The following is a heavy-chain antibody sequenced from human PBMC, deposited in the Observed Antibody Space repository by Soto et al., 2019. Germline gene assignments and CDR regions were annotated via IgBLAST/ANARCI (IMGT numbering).Heavy chain of an antibody. V-gene: IGHV4-31*03. J-gene: IGHJ5*02. CDR3: ARVVRITMVRGVILNWFDP. D-gene: IGHD3-10*01. Sequence: SETLSLTCTVSGGSIGSGGYYWSWIRQHPGKGLEWIGYIYYSGSTYYNPSLKSRVTISVDTSKNQFSLKLSSVTAADTAVYYCARVVRITMVRGVILNWFDPWGQGTRVTVSS. CDR1: GGSIGSGGYY. CDR2: IYYSGST.